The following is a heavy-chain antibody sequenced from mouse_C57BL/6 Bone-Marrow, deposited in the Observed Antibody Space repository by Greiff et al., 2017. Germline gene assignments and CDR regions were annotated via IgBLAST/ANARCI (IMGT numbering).Heavy chain of an antibody. D-gene: IGHD1-1*01. CDR1: GFTFSSYA. Sequence: EVKLQESGGGLVKPGGSLKLSCAASGFTFSSYAMSWVRQTPEKRLEWVATISDGGSYTYYPDNVKGRFTISRDNAKNNLYLQMSHLKSEDTAIYYCARDTTVVAIDYWGQGTTLTVSS. J-gene: IGHJ2*01. V-gene: IGHV5-4*01. CDR2: ISDGGSYT. CDR3: ARDTTVVAIDY.